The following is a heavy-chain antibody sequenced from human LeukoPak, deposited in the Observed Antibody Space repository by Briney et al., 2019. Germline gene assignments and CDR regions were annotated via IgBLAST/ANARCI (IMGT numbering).Heavy chain of an antibody. CDR3: ARSPRHAAMVMVP. CDR1: GGSISSYY. CDR2: IYYSGST. Sequence: SETLSLTCTVSGGSISSYYWRWIRQPPGKGLEWIGYIYYSGSTNYNPSLKSRVTISVDTSKNQFSLKLSSVTAADTAVYYCARSPRHAAMVMVPCGQGTLVTVSS. J-gene: IGHJ5*02. V-gene: IGHV4-59*01. D-gene: IGHD5-18*01.